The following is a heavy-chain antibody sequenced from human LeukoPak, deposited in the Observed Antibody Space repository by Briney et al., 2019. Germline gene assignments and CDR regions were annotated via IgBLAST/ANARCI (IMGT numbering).Heavy chain of an antibody. J-gene: IGHJ4*02. Sequence: GGFLRLSCAASGFTFSSYAMSWVRQAPGKGLEWVSAISGSGGSTYYADSVKGRFTISRDNSKNTLYLQMNSLRAEDTAVYYCAKDLWLSPNFDYWGQGTLVTVSS. CDR1: GFTFSSYA. CDR2: ISGSGGST. CDR3: AKDLWLSPNFDY. D-gene: IGHD5-18*01. V-gene: IGHV3-23*01.